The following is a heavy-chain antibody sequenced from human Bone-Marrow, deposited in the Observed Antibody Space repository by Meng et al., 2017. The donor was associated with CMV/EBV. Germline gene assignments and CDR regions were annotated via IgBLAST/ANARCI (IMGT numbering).Heavy chain of an antibody. CDR2: IHNSGDT. Sequence: SETLSLTCTVSGGSVSSGDYYWSWIRQPPGKGLEWIGYIHNSGDTNYNPSLKSRVTISVDTSKNQFSLKLSSVTAADTAVYYCARGTIPPKHEFDYWGQGTLVTVSS. CDR1: GGSVSSGDYY. J-gene: IGHJ4*02. D-gene: IGHD1-7*01. V-gene: IGHV4-61*08. CDR3: ARGTIPPKHEFDY.